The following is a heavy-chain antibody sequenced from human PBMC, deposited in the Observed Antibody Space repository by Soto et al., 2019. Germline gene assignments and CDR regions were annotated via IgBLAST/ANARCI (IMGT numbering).Heavy chain of an antibody. Sequence: QVQLQESGPGLVKPSGTLSLTCAVSGDSISRSNWWTWVRQPRGKGLEWIGEIYHSGSTNYNPSLKSRVTISVDKSKKQFSLKLSSVTAADTAVYYCASRIAARGKNYYFDYWGQGTLVTVSS. CDR3: ASRIAARGKNYYFDY. D-gene: IGHD6-6*01. V-gene: IGHV4-4*02. CDR1: GDSISRSNW. CDR2: IYHSGST. J-gene: IGHJ4*02.